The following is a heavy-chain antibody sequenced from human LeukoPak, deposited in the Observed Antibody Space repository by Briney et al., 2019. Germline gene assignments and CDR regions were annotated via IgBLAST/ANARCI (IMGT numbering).Heavy chain of an antibody. J-gene: IGHJ3*02. CDR3: TAEEFQVSHAFDI. Sequence: GGSLRLSCAASGFTFSSHGMHWVRQAPGKGLEWVTFISYNGRNKYYGDSVKGRFTISRDNSKSTLYLQMNSLTTEDSGVYFCTAEEFQVSHAFDIWGQGTVVIVSS. V-gene: IGHV3-30*19. D-gene: IGHD3-10*01. CDR2: ISYNGRNK. CDR1: GFTFSSHG.